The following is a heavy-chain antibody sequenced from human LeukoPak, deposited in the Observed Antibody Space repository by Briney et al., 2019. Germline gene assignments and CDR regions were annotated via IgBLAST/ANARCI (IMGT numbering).Heavy chain of an antibody. CDR3: ARSEYSGPVTSNWFDP. J-gene: IGHJ5*02. Sequence: SETLSLTCTVSGGSISSYYWSWIRQPPGKGLEWIGYIYYSGSTNYNPSLKSRVTISVDTSKNQFSLKLSSVTAADTAVYYWARSEYSGPVTSNWFDPWGQGTLVTVSS. V-gene: IGHV4-59*01. CDR1: GGSISSYY. CDR2: IYYSGST. D-gene: IGHD1-26*01.